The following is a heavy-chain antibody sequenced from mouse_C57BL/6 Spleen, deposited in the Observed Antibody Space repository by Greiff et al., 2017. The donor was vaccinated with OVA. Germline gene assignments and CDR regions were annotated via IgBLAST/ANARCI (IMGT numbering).Heavy chain of an antibody. V-gene: IGHV5-16*01. CDR1: GFTFSDYY. Sequence: EVKLVESEGGLVQPGSSMKLSCTASGFTFSDYYMAWVRQVPEKGLEWVANINYDGSSTYYLDSLKSRFIISRDNAKNILYLQMSSLKSEDTATYYCAREIGTGYFDYWGQGTTLTVSS. CDR3: AREIGTGYFDY. J-gene: IGHJ2*01. CDR2: INYDGSST. D-gene: IGHD4-1*01.